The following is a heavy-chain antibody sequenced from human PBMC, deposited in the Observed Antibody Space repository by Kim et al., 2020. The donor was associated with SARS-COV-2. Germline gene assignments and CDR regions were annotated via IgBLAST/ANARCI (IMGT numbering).Heavy chain of an antibody. CDR3: AREQDIVAALFDY. CDR2: ISSSSSYT. CDR1: GFTFSDYY. D-gene: IGHD5-12*01. V-gene: IGHV3-11*06. Sequence: GGSLRLSCAASGFTFSDYYMSWIRQAPGKGLEWVSYISSSSSYTNYADSVKGRFTISRDNAKNSLYLQMNSLRAEDTAVYYCAREQDIVAALFDYWGQGTLVTVSS. J-gene: IGHJ4*02.